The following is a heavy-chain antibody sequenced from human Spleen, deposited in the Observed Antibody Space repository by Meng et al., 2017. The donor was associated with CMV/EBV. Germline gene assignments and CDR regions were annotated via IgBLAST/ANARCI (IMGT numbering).Heavy chain of an antibody. CDR1: GGSISSYY. J-gene: IGHJ3*02. V-gene: IGHV3-53*01. CDR3: ARDLLSAFDI. Sequence: ETLSLTCTVSGGSISSYYWSWIRQPAGKGLEWVSVIYSGGSTYYADSVKGRFTISRDNSKNTLYLQMNSLRAEDTAVYYCARDLLSAFDIWGQGTMVTVSS. CDR2: IYSGGST.